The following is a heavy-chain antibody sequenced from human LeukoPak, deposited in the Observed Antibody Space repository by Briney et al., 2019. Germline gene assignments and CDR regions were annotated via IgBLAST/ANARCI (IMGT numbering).Heavy chain of an antibody. V-gene: IGHV1-18*01. J-gene: IGHJ4*02. CDR1: GYTFTSYG. CDR3: ARDWAVRGVINERDY. D-gene: IGHD3-10*01. Sequence: GASVKVSCKASGYTFTSYGISWVRQAPGQGLEWMGWISAYNGNTNYAQKLQGRVTMTTDTSTSTAYMELRSLRSDDTAVYYCARDWAVRGVINERDYWGQGTLVTVSS. CDR2: ISAYNGNT.